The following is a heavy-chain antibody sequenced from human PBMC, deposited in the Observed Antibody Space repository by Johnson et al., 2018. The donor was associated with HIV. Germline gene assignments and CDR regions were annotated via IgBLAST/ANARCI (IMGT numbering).Heavy chain of an antibody. CDR2: IKKDGSEK. CDR3: ARDRFGDSDAFDI. D-gene: IGHD4-17*01. J-gene: IGHJ3*02. CDR1: GFALSNYW. Sequence: EQLVESGGGLVQPGGSLRLSCAASGFALSNYWMNWVRQAPGKGLERVANIKKDGSEKYYVASVKGRFTISRDNAKNSLYLQLNSLRADDTAVYFCARDRFGDSDAFDIWGQGTMVTVSS. V-gene: IGHV3-7*01.